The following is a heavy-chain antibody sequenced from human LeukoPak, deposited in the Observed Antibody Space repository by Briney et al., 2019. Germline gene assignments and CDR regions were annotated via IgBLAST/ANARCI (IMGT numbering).Heavy chain of an antibody. D-gene: IGHD2-21*01. Sequence: SETLSLACAVYGGSFSGYYWSWIRQPPGKGLEWIGEISHSGSTNYNPSLKSRVTISVDTSKNQFSLKLSSVTAADTAVYYCARVWTHWGQGTLVTVSS. CDR1: GGSFSGYY. J-gene: IGHJ4*02. CDR3: ARVWTH. CDR2: ISHSGST. V-gene: IGHV4-34*01.